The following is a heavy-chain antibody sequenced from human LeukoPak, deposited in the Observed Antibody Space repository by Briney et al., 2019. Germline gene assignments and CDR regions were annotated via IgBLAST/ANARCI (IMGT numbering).Heavy chain of an antibody. CDR2: IYTSGST. J-gene: IGHJ3*02. D-gene: IGHD3-3*01. V-gene: IGHV4-4*07. CDR3: ARDQVFGVVHRDAFDI. Sequence: KSSETLSLTCTVSGGSISSYYWSWIRQPAGKGLEWIGRIYTSGSTNYNPSLKSRVTISVDKSKNQFSLKLSSVTAADTAVYYCARDQVFGVVHRDAFDIWGQGTMVTVSS. CDR1: GGSISSYY.